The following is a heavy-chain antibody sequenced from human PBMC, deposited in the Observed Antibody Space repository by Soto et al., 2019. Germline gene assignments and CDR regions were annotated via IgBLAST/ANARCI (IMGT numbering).Heavy chain of an antibody. J-gene: IGHJ4*02. D-gene: IGHD5-18*01. CDR1: GFIFSNYA. V-gene: IGHV3-23*01. Sequence: EVQLLESGGGLVQPGGSLRLSCAASGFIFSNYAMSWVRQAPGKGLEWLSVVSGSGGSTYYADSVRGRFTISRDNSRNTLYLQMSSLRAEDTAVYYCAKVLDREPQLWFGFWGQGTLVTVSS. CDR2: VSGSGGST. CDR3: AKVLDREPQLWFGF.